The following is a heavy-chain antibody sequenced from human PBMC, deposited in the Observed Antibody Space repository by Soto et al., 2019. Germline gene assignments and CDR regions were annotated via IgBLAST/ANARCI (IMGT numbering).Heavy chain of an antibody. V-gene: IGHV1-69*02. CDR2: IIPILGIA. D-gene: IGHD3-9*01. J-gene: IGHJ4*02. Sequence: ASVKVSCKASGGTFSSYTISWVRQAPGQGLEWMGRIIPILGIANYAQKFQGRVTITADKSTSTAYMELSSLRSEDTAVYYCAEGILTGVHEYYFDYWGQGTLVTVSS. CDR1: GGTFSSYT. CDR3: AEGILTGVHEYYFDY.